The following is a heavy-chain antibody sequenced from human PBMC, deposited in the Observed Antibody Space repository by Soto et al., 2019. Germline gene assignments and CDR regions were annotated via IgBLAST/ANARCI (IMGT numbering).Heavy chain of an antibody. CDR2: IWYDGSNK. CDR3: ARADCTGAYCYSWPFNYGVDV. D-gene: IGHD2-15*01. J-gene: IGHJ6*02. Sequence: GGSLRLSCTTSGFTFNTYGMHWVLQAPGKGLEWVAIIWYDGSNKYYADSVKGGFTISRDNSKNTLYLQMNSLRAEDMALSYCARADCTGAYCYSWPFNYGVDVWGQGTTVTVXS. V-gene: IGHV3-33*01. CDR1: GFTFNTYG.